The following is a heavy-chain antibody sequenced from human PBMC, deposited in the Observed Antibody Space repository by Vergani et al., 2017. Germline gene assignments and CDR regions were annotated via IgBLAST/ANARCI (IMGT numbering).Heavy chain of an antibody. D-gene: IGHD2-2*01. Sequence: VQLVESGGGVVQPGRSLRLSCAASGFTFSTSGLHWVRQAPGKGLEWMAVIWYDGSNKYYADSVKGRFTISRDNSKNTLYLQMNGLRAEDTAVYYCARAAGYCSSTSCPPTLRNYYYYMDVWGKGTTVTVSS. J-gene: IGHJ6*03. CDR2: IWYDGSNK. CDR1: GFTFSTSG. CDR3: ARAAGYCSSTSCPPTLRNYYYYMDV. V-gene: IGHV3-33*01.